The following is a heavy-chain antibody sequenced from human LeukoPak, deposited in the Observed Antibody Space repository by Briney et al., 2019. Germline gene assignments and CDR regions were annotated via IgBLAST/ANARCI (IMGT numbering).Heavy chain of an antibody. V-gene: IGHV3-7*01. CDR1: GFTFSSYW. CDR2: IRQDGSVQ. CDR3: APAARTPY. D-gene: IGHD6-6*01. Sequence: GGSLRLSCAASGFTFSSYWMSWVRQAPGKGLEWVANIRQDGSVQNYVDSVKGRFTISRDNAKNSLYLQMNSLRAEDTAVYYCAPAARTPYWGQGTLVTVSS. J-gene: IGHJ4*02.